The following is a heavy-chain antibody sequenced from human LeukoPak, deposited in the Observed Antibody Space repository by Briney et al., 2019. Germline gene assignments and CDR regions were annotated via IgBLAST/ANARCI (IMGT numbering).Heavy chain of an antibody. D-gene: IGHD6-13*01. CDR2: ITSGSVNK. CDR1: GFTFNTYT. V-gene: IGHV3-21*03. CDR3: AKVQDGSSWYEYFHH. Sequence: PGGSLTLSCAASGFTFNTYTMNWVRQAPGKGLEWVSSITSGSVNKYYADSVKGRFTISRDNAKNSLFLQMNSLRAEDTAVYYCAKVQDGSSWYEYFHHWGQGTLVTVS. J-gene: IGHJ1*01.